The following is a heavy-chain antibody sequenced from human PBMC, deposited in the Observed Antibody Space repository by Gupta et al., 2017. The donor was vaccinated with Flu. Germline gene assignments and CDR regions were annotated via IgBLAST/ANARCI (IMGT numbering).Heavy chain of an antibody. CDR1: GFSISSGHY. J-gene: IGHJ4*02. D-gene: IGHD6-19*01. CDR3: ARGGRMSVAASYFDF. CDR2: IDHRGNA. Sequence: QVHLQVSVPGLVKPSETLSLTCVVSGFSISSGHYWGWIRQSPGKGPEWIATIDHRGNAYHNPSLRSRVTMLVVPSENQFSLKLYSVTAADRALYYCARGGRMSVAASYFDFWGQGTLVTVSS. V-gene: IGHV4-38-2*01.